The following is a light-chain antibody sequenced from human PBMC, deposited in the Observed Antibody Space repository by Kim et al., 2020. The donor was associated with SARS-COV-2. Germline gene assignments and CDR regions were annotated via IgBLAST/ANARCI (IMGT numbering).Light chain of an antibody. CDR1: QSISSY. CDR3: QQSYSTPST. Sequence: ASVGDRVTITCRAIQSISSYLNWYQQKPGKAPKLLIYAASSLQSGVPSRSSGSGSWTDFTLTISSLQPEDSATYYCQQSYSTPSTFCHGTRLEFK. V-gene: IGKV1-39*01. CDR2: AAS. J-gene: IGKJ5*01.